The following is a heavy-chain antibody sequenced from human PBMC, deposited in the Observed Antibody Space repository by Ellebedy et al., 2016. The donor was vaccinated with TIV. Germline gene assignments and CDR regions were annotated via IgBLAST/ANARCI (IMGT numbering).Heavy chain of an antibody. V-gene: IGHV1-46*01. CDR3: ARGAPGSYYGFDY. CDR1: GYTFTSYG. D-gene: IGHD1-26*01. Sequence: ASVKVSXXASGYTFTSYGISWVRQAPGQGLEWMGIINPSGGSTSYAQKFQGRVTMTRDTSTSTVYMELSSLRSEDTAVYYCARGAPGSYYGFDYWGQGTLVTVSS. J-gene: IGHJ4*02. CDR2: INPSGGST.